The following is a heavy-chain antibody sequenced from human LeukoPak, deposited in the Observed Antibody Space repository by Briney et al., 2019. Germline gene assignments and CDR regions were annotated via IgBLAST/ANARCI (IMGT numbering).Heavy chain of an antibody. D-gene: IGHD3-22*01. Sequence: ASETLSLTCTVSGYSISSGYYWGWIRQPPGKGLEWIGSIYHSGSTYYNPSLKSRVTISVDTSKNQFSLKLSSVTAADTAVYYCATEWLGTSWGQGTLVTVSS. V-gene: IGHV4-38-2*02. CDR3: ATEWLGTS. CDR2: IYHSGST. CDR1: GYSISSGYY. J-gene: IGHJ4*02.